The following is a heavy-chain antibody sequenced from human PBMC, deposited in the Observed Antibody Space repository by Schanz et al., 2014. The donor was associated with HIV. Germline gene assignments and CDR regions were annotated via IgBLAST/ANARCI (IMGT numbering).Heavy chain of an antibody. D-gene: IGHD6-19*01. CDR1: GFTFRRHG. V-gene: IGHV3-30*18. J-gene: IGHJ4*02. CDR3: AKRGVAAEFDY. Sequence: QVHLVESGGGVVQPGASLRVSCAASGFTFRRHGMHWVRQAPGKGLEWVALISFDGATTSYVDSVEGRFTISRDNVKNTLSLQMSSLRIEDTALYYCAKRGVAAEFDYWGQGTLVTVSS. CDR2: ISFDGATT.